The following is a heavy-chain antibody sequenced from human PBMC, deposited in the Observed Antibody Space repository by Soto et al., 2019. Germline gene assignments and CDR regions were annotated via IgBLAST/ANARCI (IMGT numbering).Heavy chain of an antibody. V-gene: IGHV3-23*01. D-gene: IGHD4-17*01. CDR3: AKDQEALYGDPRPFDY. J-gene: IGHJ4*02. CDR1: GFTFSSYA. CDR2: ISGSGSST. Sequence: GGSLRLSCAASGFTFSSYAMSWVRQAPGKGLEWVSAISGSGSSTYYADSVKGRFTISRDNSKNTLYLQMNSLRAEDTAVYYYAKDQEALYGDPRPFDYWGQGTLVTVSS.